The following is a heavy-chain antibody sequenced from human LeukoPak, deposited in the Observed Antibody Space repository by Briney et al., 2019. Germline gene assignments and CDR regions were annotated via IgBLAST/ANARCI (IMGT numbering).Heavy chain of an antibody. CDR2: IYYSGGT. V-gene: IGHV4-59*01. CDR3: ASSSRGGGWFDP. D-gene: IGHD6-6*01. CDR1: GGSISSYY. J-gene: IGHJ5*02. Sequence: SETLSLTCTVSGGSISSYYWSWVRHPPGGGLGWSGYIYYSGGTNNNPSPKSRVTISVDTSQNPFSLTLSFVTAADTAVYFCASSSRGGGWFDPWGQGTLVTVSS.